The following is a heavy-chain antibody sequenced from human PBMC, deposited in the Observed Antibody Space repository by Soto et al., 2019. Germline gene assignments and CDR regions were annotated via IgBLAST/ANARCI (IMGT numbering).Heavy chain of an antibody. D-gene: IGHD2-21*01. CDR1: GGTFSSYA. Sequence: SVKVSCKASGGTFSSYAISWVRQAPGQGLEWMGGIIPIFGTANYAQKFQGRVTITADESTSTAYMELSSLRSEDTAVYYCARGGYYLSDYYYNAMDVWGQGTMVTVSS. CDR3: ARGGYYLSDYYYNAMDV. CDR2: IIPIFGTA. V-gene: IGHV1-69*13. J-gene: IGHJ6*02.